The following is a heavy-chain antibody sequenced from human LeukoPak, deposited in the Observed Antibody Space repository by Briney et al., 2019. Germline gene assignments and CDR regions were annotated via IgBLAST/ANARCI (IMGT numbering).Heavy chain of an antibody. D-gene: IGHD6-13*01. J-gene: IGHJ4*02. Sequence: GGSPRLSCAASGFTISSYAMSWVRQAPGKGLEWVSAISGSGGSTYYADSVKGRFTISRDNSKSTLYLQMNSLRAEDTAVYYCARVSQAADAVDYWGQGTLVTVSS. V-gene: IGHV3-23*01. CDR2: ISGSGGST. CDR1: GFTISSYA. CDR3: ARVSQAADAVDY.